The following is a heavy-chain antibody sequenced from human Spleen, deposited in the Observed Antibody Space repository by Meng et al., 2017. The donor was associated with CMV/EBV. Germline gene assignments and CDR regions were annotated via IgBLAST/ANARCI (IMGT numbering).Heavy chain of an antibody. J-gene: IGHJ6*03. V-gene: IGHV3-48*04. CDR3: ARVPAEWSARHYMDV. CDR2: ISSRATTI. D-gene: IGHD3-3*01. Sequence: GESLKISCAASGFIFSSHSMNWVRQAPGRGLEWISYISSRATTIYDAESLRGRFTISRDNAKHSLYLQMNSLRPDDTGVYYVARVPAEWSARHYMDVWGQGTTVTVSS. CDR1: GFIFSSHS.